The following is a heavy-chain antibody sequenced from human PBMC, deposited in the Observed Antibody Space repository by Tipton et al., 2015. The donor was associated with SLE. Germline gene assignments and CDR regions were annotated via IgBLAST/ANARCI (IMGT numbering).Heavy chain of an antibody. D-gene: IGHD1-26*01. V-gene: IGHV4-39*01. CDR1: GGSVSSGSYY. CDR3: ARQVGAEYFQH. CDR2: IYYSGST. J-gene: IGHJ1*01. Sequence: TLSLTCTVSGGSVSSGSYYWSWIRQPPGKGLEWIGSIYYSGSTYYNPSLKSRVTISVDTSKNQFSLKLSSVTAADTAVYYCARQVGAEYFQHWGQGTLVTVSS.